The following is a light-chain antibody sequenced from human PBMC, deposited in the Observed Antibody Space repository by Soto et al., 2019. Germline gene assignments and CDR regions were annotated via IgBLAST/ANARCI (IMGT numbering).Light chain of an antibody. CDR2: DVT. CDR3: NSYTSSSTYV. V-gene: IGLV2-14*03. Sequence: QSALTQPASVSGYPGQSITISCTGTRSDVGGFNYGSWYQKQPGKAPKLMIYDVTNRPSGVSYLFSGSKSVNTASLTISGLQAEDEADYYCNSYTSSSTYVFGTGTKLTVL. J-gene: IGLJ1*01. CDR1: RSDVGGFNY.